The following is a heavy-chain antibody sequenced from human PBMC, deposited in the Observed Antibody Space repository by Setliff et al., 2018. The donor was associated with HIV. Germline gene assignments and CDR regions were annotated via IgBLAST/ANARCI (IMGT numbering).Heavy chain of an antibody. V-gene: IGHV4-38-2*02. D-gene: IGHD6-19*01. CDR1: AYSIRNGYY. CDR2: LYYDGNT. Sequence: SETLSLTCTVSAYSIRNGYYWGWIRQSPGKGLEWIGTLYYDGNTYYNPSLKSRVTMSVDTSKNRFSLNLNSVTAADTAVYYCARETIRSGHPSEAGFDFWGQGALVTVSS. J-gene: IGHJ4*02. CDR3: ARETIRSGHPSEAGFDF.